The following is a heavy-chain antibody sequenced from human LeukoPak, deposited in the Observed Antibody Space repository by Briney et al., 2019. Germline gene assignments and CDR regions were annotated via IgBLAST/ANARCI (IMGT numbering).Heavy chain of an antibody. D-gene: IGHD3-16*02. CDR2: IWYDGSNK. V-gene: IGHV3-33*01. J-gene: IGHJ4*02. Sequence: PGGSLRLSCAASGFTFSSYGMHWVRQAPGKGLEWVAVIWYDGSNKCYADSVKGRFTISRDNSKNTLYLQMNSLRAEDTAVYYCARDRDDYVWGSYRSLGYWGQGTLVTVSS. CDR3: ARDRDDYVWGSYRSLGY. CDR1: GFTFSSYG.